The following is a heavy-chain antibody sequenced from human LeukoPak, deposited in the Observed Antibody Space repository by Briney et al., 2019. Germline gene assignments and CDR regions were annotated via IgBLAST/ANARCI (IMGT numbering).Heavy chain of an antibody. Sequence: SETLSLTCTVSRVSITSKYSSWVRQPPGKGLECIGYIYYSGCTNYNPSLKSRVTIAVDTSKNQFCVALRSLSAADTAVYYCAREGRAPFDSWGEGALVTVSS. CDR3: AREGRAPFDS. CDR2: IYYSGCT. D-gene: IGHD6-13*01. J-gene: IGHJ4*02. V-gene: IGHV4-59*01. CDR1: RVSITSKY.